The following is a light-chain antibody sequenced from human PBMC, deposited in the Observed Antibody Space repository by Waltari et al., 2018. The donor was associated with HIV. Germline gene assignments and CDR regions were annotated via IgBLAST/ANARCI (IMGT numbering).Light chain of an antibody. CDR2: EVN. V-gene: IGLV2-14*01. Sequence: QSALTQPASVSGSPGQSITISCTGTSSDVGRYNHVSWYQQHPGKAPKLMLYEVNNRPSGVYNRLSCSKSGNTDSLTISGLQAEDEADYYCSSYTNNSTLVFGGGTKLTVL. CDR3: SSYTNNSTLV. J-gene: IGLJ2*01. CDR1: SSDVGRYNH.